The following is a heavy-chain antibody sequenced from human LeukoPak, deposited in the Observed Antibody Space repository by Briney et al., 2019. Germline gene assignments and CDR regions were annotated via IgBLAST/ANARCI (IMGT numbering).Heavy chain of an antibody. CDR1: GFTFSGYA. J-gene: IGHJ5*02. V-gene: IGHV3-23*01. D-gene: IGHD5-18*01. Sequence: GGSLRLSCADSGFTFSGYAMSWVRQAPGKGLEWVSTISGGGGSTYYADSVKGRCTISRDNSKNTLYLQMNSLRAEDTAVYYCAKALFGYGPIDPWGQGTLVTVSS. CDR3: AKALFGYGPIDP. CDR2: ISGGGGST.